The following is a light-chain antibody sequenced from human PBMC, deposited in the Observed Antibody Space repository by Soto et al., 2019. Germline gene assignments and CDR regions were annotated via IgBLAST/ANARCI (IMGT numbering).Light chain of an antibody. Sequence: EIVLTQSPATLSLSPGERATLSCRASQGVSSYLAWYQQKPGQAPRLLIYDASNRATGIPARFSGSGSGTDFTLTISSLEPEDFAVYYCLQRSNWFTFGGGTKVEIK. J-gene: IGKJ4*01. CDR3: LQRSNWFT. CDR1: QGVSSY. CDR2: DAS. V-gene: IGKV3-11*01.